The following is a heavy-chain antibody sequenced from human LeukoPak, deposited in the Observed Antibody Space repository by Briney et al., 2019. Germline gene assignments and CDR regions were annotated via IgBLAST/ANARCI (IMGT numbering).Heavy chain of an antibody. J-gene: IGHJ4*02. D-gene: IGHD6-25*01. Sequence: SETLSLTCTVSGGSISSYYGSWIRQPPGKGLEWLGYIYYSGNTNYTPSLKSLVTISVKTSKNLFTLMLSSVTAADTAVYYCARQSTGIAAADYWGQGTLVTVS. CDR2: IYYSGNT. CDR1: GGSISSYY. V-gene: IGHV4-59*08. CDR3: ARQSTGIAAADY.